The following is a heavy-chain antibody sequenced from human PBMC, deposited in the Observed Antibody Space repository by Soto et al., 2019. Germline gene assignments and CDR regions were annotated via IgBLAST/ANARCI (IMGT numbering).Heavy chain of an antibody. CDR1: GFTFSSYG. V-gene: IGHV3-23*01. CDR3: AKVSLVVVGGCDY. CDR2: ISGSGAST. D-gene: IGHD2-15*01. Sequence: PGGSLRLSCAASGFTFSSYGMRWVRQAPGKGLEWVSTISGSGASTSYADSVKGRFTISRDNSKNTLFLQMSSLRAEDTAMYYCAKVSLVVVGGCDYWGQGTLVTVS. J-gene: IGHJ4*02.